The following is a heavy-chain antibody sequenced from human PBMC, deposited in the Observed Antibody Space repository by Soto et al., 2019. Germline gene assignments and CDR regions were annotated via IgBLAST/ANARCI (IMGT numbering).Heavy chain of an antibody. Sequence: GGSLRLSCAASGFTFSSYAMHWVRQAPGKGLEWVAVISYDGSNKYYADSVKGRFTISRDNSKNTLYLQMNSLRAEDTAVYYCARERLAAAAFDYWGQGTLVTVSS. CDR3: ARERLAAAAFDY. V-gene: IGHV3-30-3*01. CDR2: ISYDGSNK. CDR1: GFTFSSYA. J-gene: IGHJ4*02. D-gene: IGHD6-13*01.